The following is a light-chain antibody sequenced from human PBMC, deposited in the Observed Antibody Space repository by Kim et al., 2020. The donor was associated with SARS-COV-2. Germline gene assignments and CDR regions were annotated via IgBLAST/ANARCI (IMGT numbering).Light chain of an antibody. Sequence: QTVVTQEPSFSVSPGGTVTLTCVLSSGSVSTTYYPSWYQQTPGQAPRTLMYRTNIRSSGVPDRFSGSILGNKAALTITGAQADDESDYYCALYMGSGIYVIGGGTQLTVL. CDR1: SGSVSTTYY. CDR3: ALYMGSGIYV. CDR2: RTN. V-gene: IGLV8-61*01. J-gene: IGLJ3*02.